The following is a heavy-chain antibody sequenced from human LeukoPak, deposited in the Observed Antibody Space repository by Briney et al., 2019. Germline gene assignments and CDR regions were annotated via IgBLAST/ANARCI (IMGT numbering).Heavy chain of an antibody. CDR3: AEGPRGYFDY. V-gene: IGHV4-34*08. CDR2: IYHSGST. CDR1: GFTFSDYY. J-gene: IGHJ4*02. Sequence: GSLRLSCAASGFTFSDYYMSWVRQPPGKGLEWVGEIYHSGSTNYNPSLKSRVTISVDKSKNQFSLKLSSVTAADTAVYYCAEGPRGYFDYWGQGTLVTVSS. D-gene: IGHD3-10*01.